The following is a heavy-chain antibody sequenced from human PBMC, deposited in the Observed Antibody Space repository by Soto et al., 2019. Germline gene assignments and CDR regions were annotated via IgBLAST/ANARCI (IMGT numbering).Heavy chain of an antibody. V-gene: IGHV1-24*01. CDR2: FDPEDGET. CDR3: ATDQVYYYGSGSYYRAGGYFDY. D-gene: IGHD3-10*01. J-gene: IGHJ4*02. CDR1: GYTLTELS. Sequence: EASLKVSCKVSGYTLTELSMHWVRQATGKGLEWMGGFDPEDGETIYAQKFQGRVTMTEDTSTDTAYMELSSLRSEDTAVYYCATDQVYYYGSGSYYRAGGYFDYWGQGTLVTVSS.